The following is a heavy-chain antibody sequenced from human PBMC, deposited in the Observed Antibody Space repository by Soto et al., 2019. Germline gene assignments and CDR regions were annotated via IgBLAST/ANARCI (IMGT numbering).Heavy chain of an antibody. V-gene: IGHV4-39*01. CDR3: ARRNWCSFDY. J-gene: IGHJ4*02. D-gene: IGHD2-8*02. CDR2: ISYTGST. CDR1: GGSISSSSYY. Sequence: KPSETLSLTCTVSGGSISSSSYYWGWIRQPPGKGLEWIGSISYTGSTYYNPSLKSRVAMSVDTSKNQFSLNLSSVTAADTAVYYCARRNWCSFDYWGQGTLVTVSS.